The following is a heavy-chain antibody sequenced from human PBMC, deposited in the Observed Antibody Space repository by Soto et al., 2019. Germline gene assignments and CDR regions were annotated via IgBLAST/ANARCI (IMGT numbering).Heavy chain of an antibody. V-gene: IGHV3-11*01. CDR1: GFTFSDYY. J-gene: IGHJ3*02. D-gene: IGHD3-16*02. CDR3: ARDLTFGGVIARTGHNAFDI. Sequence: QVQLVESGGGLVKPGGSLRLSCAASGFTFSDYYMSWIRQAPGKGLEWVSYISSSGSTIYYADSVKGRFTISRDNAKNSLYLQMNSLRAEDTAVYYCARDLTFGGVIARTGHNAFDIWGQGTMVTVSS. CDR2: ISSSGSTI.